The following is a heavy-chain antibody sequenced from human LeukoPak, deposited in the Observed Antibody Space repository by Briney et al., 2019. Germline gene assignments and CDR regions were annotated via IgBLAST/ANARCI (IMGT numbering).Heavy chain of an antibody. V-gene: IGHV3-66*01. Sequence: PGGSLRLSCAASGFAVSSNYMTWVRQAPGKGLEWVSIIYSGGNTNFADSVKGRFTISRDNSKNTLFLQMNSLRAEDTAVYYCARGLNWFDPWGRGTLVTVSS. J-gene: IGHJ5*02. CDR3: ARGLNWFDP. CDR2: IYSGGNT. CDR1: GFAVSSNY.